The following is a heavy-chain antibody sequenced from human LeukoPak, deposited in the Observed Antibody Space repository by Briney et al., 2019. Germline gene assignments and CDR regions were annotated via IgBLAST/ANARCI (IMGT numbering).Heavy chain of an antibody. D-gene: IGHD1-26*01. CDR3: AREIRRGAGDWFDP. J-gene: IGHJ5*02. CDR2: INPNSGDT. CDR1: GYTFTTYH. Sequence: ASVKVSCKASGYTFTTYHLHWVRQAPGQGLEWMGRINPNSGDTNYAQKFQGRVTMTTDTSIGTAYMDLSGLRSDDTAMYYCAREIRRGAGDWFDPWGQGTLVTVPS. V-gene: IGHV1-2*06.